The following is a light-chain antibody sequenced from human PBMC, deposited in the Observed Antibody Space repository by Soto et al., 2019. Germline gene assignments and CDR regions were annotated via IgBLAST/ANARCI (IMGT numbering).Light chain of an antibody. Sequence: RLTNSPSSVSASKRDRVTITCRASQDIAIYLAWYQQKPGEAPKLLIYAASTLYGGVPSRFSGSGSGTDFALTITSLQAEDFTTYYCPQPRLYLSPFAGGTKVDIK. CDR3: PQPRLYLSP. CDR1: QDIAIY. J-gene: IGKJ4*01. CDR2: AAS. V-gene: IGKV1-9*01.